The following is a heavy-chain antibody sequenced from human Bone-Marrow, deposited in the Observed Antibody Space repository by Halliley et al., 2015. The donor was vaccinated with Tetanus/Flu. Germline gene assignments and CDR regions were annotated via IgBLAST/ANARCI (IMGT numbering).Heavy chain of an antibody. D-gene: IGHD2-15*01. Sequence: SLRLSCEVSGFTFSYYAMSWVRQAPGKGLEWVALISDQGTVSYYADSVKGRFSIFRDNSKGILYLQLKSLRGADTAMYFCARNMYGRSVNGGLDFWGQGTVVTVSS. CDR2: ISDQGTVS. V-gene: IGHV3-30-3*01. CDR3: ARNMYGRSVNGGLDF. CDR1: GFTFSYYA. J-gene: IGHJ3*01.